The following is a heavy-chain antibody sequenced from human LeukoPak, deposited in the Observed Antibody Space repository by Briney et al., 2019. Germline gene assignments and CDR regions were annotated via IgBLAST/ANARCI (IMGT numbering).Heavy chain of an antibody. D-gene: IGHD6-13*01. CDR2: IKQDGSEK. J-gene: IGHJ5*02. V-gene: IGHV3-7*01. Sequence: GGSLRLSCAASGFTFSNYWMSWVRQAPGKGPEWVANIKQDGSEKYYVDSVKGRFTISRDKAKNSLYLQMNSLRAEDTAVYYCARLILRGSSWQHNWFDPWGQGTLVTVSS. CDR3: ARLILRGSSWQHNWFDP. CDR1: GFTFSNYW.